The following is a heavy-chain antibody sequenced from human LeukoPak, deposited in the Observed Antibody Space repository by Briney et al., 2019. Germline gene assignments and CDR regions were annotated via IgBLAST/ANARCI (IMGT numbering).Heavy chain of an antibody. CDR1: GGSISSGSYY. CDR2: IYYSGST. V-gene: IGHV4-39*01. D-gene: IGHD4-11*01. Sequence: SETLSLTCTVSGGSISSGSYYWVWIRQPPGKGLEWIGSIYYSGSTYYNPSLKSRVTISVDTSKNQFSLKLSSVTAADTAVYYCARLRPHYSNFDLGYFDYWGQGTLVTVSS. J-gene: IGHJ4*02. CDR3: ARLRPHYSNFDLGYFDY.